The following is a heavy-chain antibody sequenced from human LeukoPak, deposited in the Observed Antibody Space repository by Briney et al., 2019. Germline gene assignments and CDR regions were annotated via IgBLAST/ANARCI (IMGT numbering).Heavy chain of an antibody. D-gene: IGHD3-10*01. CDR2: ISGSGGIT. Sequence: GGSLRLSCAASGFTFSSCAMNWVRQAPGKGLEWVSGISGSGGITHYADSVKGRFTISRDNSKNTLYLQMNSLRAEDTAVYYCAKDPHYYGSEIDYWGQGTLVTVSS. CDR3: AKDPHYYGSEIDY. J-gene: IGHJ4*02. V-gene: IGHV3-23*01. CDR1: GFTFSSCA.